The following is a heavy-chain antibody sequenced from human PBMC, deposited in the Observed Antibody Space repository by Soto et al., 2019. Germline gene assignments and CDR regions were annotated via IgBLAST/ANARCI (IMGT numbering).Heavy chain of an antibody. D-gene: IGHD3-3*01. CDR1: GFTFSSYG. Sequence: QVQLVESGGGVVQPGRSLRLSCAASGFTFSSYGMHWVRQAPGKGLEWVAVIWYDGSNKYYADSVKGRFTISRDNSKNTLYLQMNSLRAEDTAVYYCGRGDFYYDFGSGYYNPGGGLDYWGQGTLVTVSS. CDR2: IWYDGSNK. CDR3: GRGDFYYDFGSGYYNPGGGLDY. J-gene: IGHJ4*02. V-gene: IGHV3-33*01.